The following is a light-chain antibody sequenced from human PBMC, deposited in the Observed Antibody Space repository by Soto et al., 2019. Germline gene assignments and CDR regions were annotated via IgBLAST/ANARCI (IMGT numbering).Light chain of an antibody. CDR1: QSVSSSY. Sequence: EIVLTHSPGTLSLSPWERATLSCRASQSVSSSYLAWYQQKPGQAPRLLIYGASSRATGIPDRFSGSGSGTDFILTISRLEPEDFAVYYCQQYGSSPTFGQGTKVDIK. J-gene: IGKJ1*01. CDR3: QQYGSSPT. V-gene: IGKV3-20*01. CDR2: GAS.